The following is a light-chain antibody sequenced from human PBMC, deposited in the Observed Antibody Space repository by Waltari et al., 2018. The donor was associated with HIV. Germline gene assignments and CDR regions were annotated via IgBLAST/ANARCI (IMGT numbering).Light chain of an antibody. Sequence: QSVLTQPPSASGTPELRVTISCSGSTSNIGRNTVTWFQQFPGTAPKVLIFGKNRRPSGGPARFSGSKSGTSAALAISGLQSEDEADYYCASWDDSLNGPVFGGGTKLTVV. V-gene: IGLV1-44*01. CDR3: ASWDDSLNGPV. J-gene: IGLJ2*01. CDR1: TSNIGRNT. CDR2: GKN.